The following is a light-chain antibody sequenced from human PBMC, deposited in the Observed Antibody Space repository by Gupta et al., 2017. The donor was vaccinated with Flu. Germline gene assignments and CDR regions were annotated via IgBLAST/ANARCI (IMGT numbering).Light chain of an antibody. V-gene: IGLV2-23*02. J-gene: IGLJ2*01. Sequence: QSALSQPASVSGSPGQSITIPCTGTSSDVGGYNLVSWYQQYPGRAPKLLIYEVNKRPSWVSNRFSGSKSGNTASLTISGLQSDDEADYYCCSYAVVRDRQLFGGGTKLTVL. CDR1: SSDVGGYNL. CDR3: CSYAVVRDRQL. CDR2: EVN.